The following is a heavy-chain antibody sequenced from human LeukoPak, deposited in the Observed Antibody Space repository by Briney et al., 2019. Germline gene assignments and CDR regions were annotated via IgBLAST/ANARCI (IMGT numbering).Heavy chain of an antibody. CDR3: ARGAMATTPFFDY. V-gene: IGHV4-59*01. CDR2: VYYTVST. CDR1: GGSISNYY. D-gene: IGHD5-24*01. J-gene: IGHJ4*02. Sequence: PETLSLTCAVSGGSISNYYYWTWIRQPPGKGLERIGYVYYTVSTNFNHSLKSRVTMSLDTSRNQFSLKLTSLTAADTAVYYCARGAMATTPFFDYWGQRTLVTVSS.